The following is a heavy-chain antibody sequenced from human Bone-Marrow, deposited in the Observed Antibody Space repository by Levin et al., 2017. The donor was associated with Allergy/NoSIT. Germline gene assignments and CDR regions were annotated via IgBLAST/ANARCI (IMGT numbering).Heavy chain of an antibody. D-gene: IGHD5-12*01. CDR3: AKDGVTGGYNYFDS. CDR2: ISGSAFAT. Sequence: PGGSLRLSCGASGFPFSNYAMSWVRQAPGKGLEWVSAISGSAFATYYADSVKGRFTISRDASKNTLFLQMNSLRADDSALYYCAKDGVTGGYNYFDSWGQGTLVIVSS. CDR1: GFPFSNYA. V-gene: IGHV3-23*01. J-gene: IGHJ4*02.